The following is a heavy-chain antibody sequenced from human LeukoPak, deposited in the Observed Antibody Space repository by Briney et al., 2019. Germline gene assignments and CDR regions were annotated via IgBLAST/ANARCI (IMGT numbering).Heavy chain of an antibody. CDR1: GFTFSSYA. CDR3: AKDQHTAMITGLDY. J-gene: IGHJ4*02. D-gene: IGHD5-18*01. CDR2: ISGSGGST. V-gene: IGHV3-23*01. Sequence: PGGSLRLSCAASGFTFSSYAMSWVRQAPGKGLEWVSGISGSGGSTYYADSVKGRFTISRDNSKNTVYLQMNSLRAEDTAVYYCAKDQHTAMITGLDYWGQGTLVTVSS.